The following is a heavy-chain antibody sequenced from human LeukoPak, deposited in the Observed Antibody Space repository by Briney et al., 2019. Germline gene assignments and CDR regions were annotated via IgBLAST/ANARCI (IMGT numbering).Heavy chain of an antibody. CDR1: GFTFSSYW. J-gene: IGHJ4*02. CDR2: IKQDGSEK. V-gene: IGHV3-7*03. Sequence: GGSLRLSCAASGFTFSSYWMSWVRQAPGKGLEWVANIKQDGSEKYYVDSVKGRFTISRDNAKNSLYLQMNSLRAEDTAVYYCARDPFAYSSSWCLGYWGQGTLVTVSS. D-gene: IGHD6-13*01. CDR3: ARDPFAYSSSWCLGY.